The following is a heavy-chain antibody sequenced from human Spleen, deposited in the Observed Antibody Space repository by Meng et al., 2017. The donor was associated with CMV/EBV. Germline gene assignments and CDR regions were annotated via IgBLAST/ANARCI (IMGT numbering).Heavy chain of an antibody. Sequence: GGSLRLSCAASGFTFSSYAMSWVRQATGKGLEWVSVIYSGGSSTYYADSVKGRFTISRDNSKNTLYLQMNSLRAEDTAVYYCAKGIGYFDYWGQGTLVTVSS. CDR3: AKGIGYFDY. CDR2: IYSGGSST. J-gene: IGHJ4*02. V-gene: IGHV3-23*03. CDR1: GFTFSSYA.